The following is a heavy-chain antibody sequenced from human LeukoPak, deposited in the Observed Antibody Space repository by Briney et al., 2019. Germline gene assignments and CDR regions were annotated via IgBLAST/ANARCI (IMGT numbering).Heavy chain of an antibody. V-gene: IGHV3-74*01. CDR3: AKDPQDFYGSSGYRPERY. Sequence: PGGSLRLSCAASGFTFSTYWMHWVRQAPGKGLVWVSRINSDGSSTSYADSVKGRFTISRDNAKNTLYLQMNSLRAEDTAVYYCAKDPQDFYGSSGYRPERYWGQGTLVTVSS. CDR2: INSDGSST. D-gene: IGHD3-22*01. J-gene: IGHJ4*02. CDR1: GFTFSTYW.